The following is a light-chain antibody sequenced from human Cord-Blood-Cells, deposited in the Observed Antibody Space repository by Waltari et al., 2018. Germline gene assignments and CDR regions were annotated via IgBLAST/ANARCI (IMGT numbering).Light chain of an antibody. J-gene: IGKJ1*01. Sequence: EIVLTQSPGPLSLSPGDSATLSCRASQSVSSSYLAWYQQKPGQAPRPLIYGASSRATGIPDRFSGSGSETDFTLTISRLEPEDFAVYYCQQYGSSPPWTFGQGTKVEIK. CDR1: QSVSSSY. CDR3: QQYGSSPPWT. CDR2: GAS. V-gene: IGKV3-20*01.